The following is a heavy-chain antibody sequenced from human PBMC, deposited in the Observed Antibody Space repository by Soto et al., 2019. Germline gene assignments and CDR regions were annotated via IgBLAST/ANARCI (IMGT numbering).Heavy chain of an antibody. CDR3: AHRVLRTVFGLVTTTAIYFDF. Sequence: QITLNESGPTQVKPRQTLTLTCTFSGFLLTTSGVGVGWIRQSPGKAPEWLALIYWDDDKRYSPSMKSRLTINNDTSKNQVVLTMADFDPADTATYYCAHRVLRTVFGLVTTTAIYFDFWGQGTPVAVSS. J-gene: IGHJ4*02. V-gene: IGHV2-5*02. CDR2: IYWDDDK. D-gene: IGHD3-3*01. CDR1: GFLLTTSGVG.